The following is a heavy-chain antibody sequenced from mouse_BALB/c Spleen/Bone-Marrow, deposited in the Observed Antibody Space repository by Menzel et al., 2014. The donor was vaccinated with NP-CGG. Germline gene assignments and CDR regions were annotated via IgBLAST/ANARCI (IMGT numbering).Heavy chain of an antibody. J-gene: IGHJ2*01. V-gene: IGHV1S81*02. CDR2: INPSNGRT. CDR3: ARRATTVVATDY. Sequence: QVQLQQSGAELVKPGASVKLSCKASGYTFTSYWMHWVKQRPGQGLEWIGEINPSNGRTNYNEKFKSKATLTVGKSSSTAYMRLSSLTSEDSAVYYCARRATTVVATDYWGQGTTLTVSS. D-gene: IGHD1-1*01. CDR1: GYTFTSYW.